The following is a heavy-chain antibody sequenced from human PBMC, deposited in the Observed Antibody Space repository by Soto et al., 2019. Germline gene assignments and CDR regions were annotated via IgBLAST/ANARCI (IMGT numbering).Heavy chain of an antibody. V-gene: IGHV3-23*01. J-gene: IGHJ5*01. D-gene: IGHD3-16*01. CDR3: AKDPYGFDS. CDR1: GFTFSSYA. CDR2: ISGGGDST. Sequence: EVQLLESGGGLVQPAGSLRLSCAASGFTFSSYAMSWVRQAPGKGLEWVSAISGGGDSTYYADSVKGRFTISRDNSKSTLYLQMKSLRAEDTAVYYCAKDPYGFDSWGQGTLVTVSS.